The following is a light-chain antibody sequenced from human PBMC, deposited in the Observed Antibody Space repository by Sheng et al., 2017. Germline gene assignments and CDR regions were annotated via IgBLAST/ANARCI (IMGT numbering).Light chain of an antibody. CDR3: QQTYSNTH. CDR2: AAS. V-gene: IGKV1-39*01. Sequence: IQLTQSPSSLSASVGDRVTISCRASQPIGVFLNWYHQKPGKAPNLVIYAASSLQSGVPSRFSGSGSGTDFTLTISGLQPEDFAVYYCQQTYSNTHFGGGTKVEIK. J-gene: IGKJ4*01. CDR1: QPIGVF.